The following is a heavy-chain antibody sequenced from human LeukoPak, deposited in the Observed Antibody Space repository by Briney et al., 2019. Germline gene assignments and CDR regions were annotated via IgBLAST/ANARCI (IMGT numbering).Heavy chain of an antibody. D-gene: IGHD4-17*01. Sequence: GESLRLACAADGLTFSSYEMNWVRQLPGKVIGWDSSTRKIDSTIHYADSVKGRFTISRDNAQNSLYLQMSSLRAEDTAVYYCARVTDDYGDHYYGMDVWGQGTTVTVSS. V-gene: IGHV3-48*03. CDR1: GLTFSSYE. CDR2: TRKIDSTI. CDR3: ARVTDDYGDHYYGMDV. J-gene: IGHJ6*02.